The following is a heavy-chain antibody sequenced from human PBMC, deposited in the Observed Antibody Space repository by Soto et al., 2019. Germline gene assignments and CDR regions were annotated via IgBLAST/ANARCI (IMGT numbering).Heavy chain of an antibody. Sequence: GGSLRLSCAASGFTFSNAWMSWVRQAPGKGLEWVGRIKSKTDGGTTDYAAPVKGRFTISRDDSKNTLYLQMNSLKTEDTAVYYCTTETAAAGLYYYYYYMDVWGKGTTVTVSS. V-gene: IGHV3-15*01. CDR2: IKSKTDGGTT. D-gene: IGHD6-13*01. CDR1: GFTFSNAW. J-gene: IGHJ6*03. CDR3: TTETAAAGLYYYYYYMDV.